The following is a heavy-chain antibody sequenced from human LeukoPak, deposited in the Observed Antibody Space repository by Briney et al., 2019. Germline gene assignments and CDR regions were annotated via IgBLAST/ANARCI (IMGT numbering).Heavy chain of an antibody. CDR3: ARQGSGWYPRGLFDY. CDR1: GGSISSSSYY. Sequence: SETLSLTCTVSGGSISSSSYYWGWIRQPPGKGLEWIGSIYYSGSTYYNPSLKSRVTISVDTSKNQFSLKLSSVTAADTAVYYCARQGSGWYPRGLFDYWGQGTLVTVSS. D-gene: IGHD6-19*01. CDR2: IYYSGST. V-gene: IGHV4-39*01. J-gene: IGHJ4*02.